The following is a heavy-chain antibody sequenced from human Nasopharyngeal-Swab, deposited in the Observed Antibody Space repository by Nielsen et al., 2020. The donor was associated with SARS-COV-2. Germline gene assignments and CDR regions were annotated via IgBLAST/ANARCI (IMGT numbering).Heavy chain of an antibody. D-gene: IGHD6-19*01. CDR2: IDPSDSYT. CDR1: GYSFTSYW. Sequence: GESLKISCKGSGYSFTSYWISWVRQMPGKGLEWMGRIDPSDSYTNYSPSFQGHVTISADKSISTAYLQWSSLKASDTVMYYCARREGSSGWYQYWGQGTLVTVSS. CDR3: ARREGSSGWYQY. V-gene: IGHV5-10-1*01. J-gene: IGHJ4*02.